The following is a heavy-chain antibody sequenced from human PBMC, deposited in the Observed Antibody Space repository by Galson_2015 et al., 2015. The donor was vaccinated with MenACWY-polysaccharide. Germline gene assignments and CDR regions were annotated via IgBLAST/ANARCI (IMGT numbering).Heavy chain of an antibody. CDR3: VKGGWADN. J-gene: IGHJ4*02. CDR1: GFNFSIYV. Sequence: SLRLSCAASGFNFSIYVMTWVRQAPGKGLEWVSAISSGSDTTYYTDSVKGRFTISSDNSKDTVHLQTDSLRAEDTAVYYCVKGGWADNWGQGTLVTVSS. CDR2: ISSGSDTT. D-gene: IGHD1-26*01. V-gene: IGHV3-23*01.